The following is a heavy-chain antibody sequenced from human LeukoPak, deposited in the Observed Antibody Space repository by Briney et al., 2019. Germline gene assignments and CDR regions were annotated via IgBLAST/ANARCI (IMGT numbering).Heavy chain of an antibody. CDR1: GFTVSSNY. D-gene: IGHD1-1*01. J-gene: IGHJ4*02. Sequence: PGRSLRLSCAASGFTVSSNYMGWVRQAPGKGLEYVSVIYSGGNTYYAGSVKGRFTISRDNSKNTVYLQMNSLRAEDTAVFYCARLVATTGRLYFDYWGQGNLVTVSS. V-gene: IGHV3-53*01. CDR2: IYSGGNT. CDR3: ARLVATTGRLYFDY.